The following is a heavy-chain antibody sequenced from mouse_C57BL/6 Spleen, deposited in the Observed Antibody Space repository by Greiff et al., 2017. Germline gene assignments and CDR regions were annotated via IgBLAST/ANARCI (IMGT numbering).Heavy chain of an antibody. CDR3: AIRSYDDVVLYYAMDY. Sequence: VQLQQPGAELVKPGASVKVSCKASGYTFTSYWMHWVKQRPGQGLEWIGRIHPSDSDTNYNQKFKGKATLTVDKSSSTAYMQLSSLTSEDSAVYYCAIRSYDDVVLYYAMDYWGQGTSVTVSS. D-gene: IGHD2-12*01. CDR1: GYTFTSYW. J-gene: IGHJ4*01. CDR2: IHPSDSDT. V-gene: IGHV1-74*01.